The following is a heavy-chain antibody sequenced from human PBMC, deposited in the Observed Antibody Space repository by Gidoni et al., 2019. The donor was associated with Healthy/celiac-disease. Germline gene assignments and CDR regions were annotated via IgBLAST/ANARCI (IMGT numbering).Heavy chain of an antibody. D-gene: IGHD3-3*01. J-gene: IGHJ5*02. CDR3: ARDGFWSGYIGGGRWFDP. V-gene: IGHV4-59*01. CDR1: GGSISSYY. CDR2: IYYSGST. Sequence: QVQLQESGPGLVQPSETLSLTCTVSGGSISSYYWSWIRQPPGKGLEWIGYIYYSGSTNYNPSLKSRVTISVDTSKNQFSLKLSSVTAADTAVYYCARDGFWSGYIGGGRWFDPWVQGTLVTVSS.